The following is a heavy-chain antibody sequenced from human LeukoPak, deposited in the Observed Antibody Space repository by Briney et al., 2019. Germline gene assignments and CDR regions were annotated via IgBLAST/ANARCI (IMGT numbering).Heavy chain of an antibody. CDR2: MSGDGSDI. V-gene: IGHV3-74*03. D-gene: IGHD1-20*01. CDR3: VSLGGITVTGPYDFDC. CDR1: GFTFSGNW. Sequence: PGGSLRLSCVASGFTFSGNWMNWVRQAPGKGLVWVSRMSGDGSDITYADSVKGRFTISRDNARNTLYLQMNSLRVEDTAVYYCVSLGGITVTGPYDFDCWGQGTVVTVSS. J-gene: IGHJ4*02.